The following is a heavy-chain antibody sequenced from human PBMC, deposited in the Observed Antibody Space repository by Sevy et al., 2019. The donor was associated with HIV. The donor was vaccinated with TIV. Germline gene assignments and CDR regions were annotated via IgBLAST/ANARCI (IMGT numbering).Heavy chain of an antibody. V-gene: IGHV3-23*01. Sequence: GGSLRLSCAASGFTFSSYAMSWVRQAPGKGLEWVSAISGSGGSTYYADSVKGRFTISRDNSKNTPYLQMNSLRAEDTAVYYCAKDVGPTVVTPWFYFDYWGQGTLVTVSS. CDR1: GFTFSSYA. D-gene: IGHD2-21*02. CDR3: AKDVGPTVVTPWFYFDY. CDR2: ISGSGGST. J-gene: IGHJ4*02.